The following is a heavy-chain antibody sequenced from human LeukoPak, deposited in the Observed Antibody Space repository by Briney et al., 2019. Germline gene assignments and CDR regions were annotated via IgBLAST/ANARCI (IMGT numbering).Heavy chain of an antibody. D-gene: IGHD3-3*01. Sequence: PGGSLRLSCAASEFTFSNYWMHWVRQAPGKGLVWVSRINSDGSSTSYADSVKGRFTISRDNAKNTLYLQMNSLRVEDTAVYYCARGFTILGVVNDGFDIWGQGTTVTVSS. J-gene: IGHJ3*02. V-gene: IGHV3-74*01. CDR1: EFTFSNYW. CDR2: INSDGSST. CDR3: ARGFTILGVVNDGFDI.